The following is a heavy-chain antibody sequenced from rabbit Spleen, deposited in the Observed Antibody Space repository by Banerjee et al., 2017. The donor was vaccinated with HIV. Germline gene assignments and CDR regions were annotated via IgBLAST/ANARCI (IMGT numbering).Heavy chain of an antibody. CDR2: IAGSSSGFT. J-gene: IGHJ6*01. CDR1: GFSFSSSDY. CDR3: ARSTYGYDDYGDLYYAAMDL. D-gene: IGHD2-1*01. Sequence: QSLEESGGGLVQPEGSLALTCKASGFSFSSSDYICWVRQAPGKGLEWISCIAGSSSGFTYSATWAKGRFTISKTSSTTVTLQMTSLTAADTATYFCARSTYGYDDYGDLYYAAMDLWGPGTLVTVS. V-gene: IGHV1S40*01.